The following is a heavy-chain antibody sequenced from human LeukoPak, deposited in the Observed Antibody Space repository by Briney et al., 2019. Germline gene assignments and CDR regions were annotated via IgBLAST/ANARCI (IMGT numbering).Heavy chain of an antibody. Sequence: GRSLRLSCTASGFTFGDYAMSWVRQAPGKGLEWVGFIRSKAYGGTTKYAASVKVRFTISGDDSKNIAYLQMNSLKTEDTAVYYCARERGSRVGAKGGYFDYWGQGTMVTGSS. V-gene: IGHV3-49*04. D-gene: IGHD1-26*01. CDR1: GFTFGDYA. J-gene: IGHJ4*03. CDR3: ARERGSRVGAKGGYFDY. CDR2: IRSKAYGGTT.